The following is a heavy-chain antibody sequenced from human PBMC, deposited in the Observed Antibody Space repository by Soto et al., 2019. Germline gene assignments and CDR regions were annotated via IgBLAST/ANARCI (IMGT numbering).Heavy chain of an antibody. V-gene: IGHV1-18*01. CDR2: ISAYNGNT. J-gene: IGHJ4*02. CDR1: GYTFTSYG. D-gene: IGHD3-22*01. CDR3: ARADDPYYYDSSGSDY. Sequence: ASVKVSCKVSGYTFTSYGISWVRQAPGQGLEWMGWISAYNGNTNYAQKLQGRVTMTTDTSTSTAYMELRSLRSDDTAVYYCARADDPYYYDSSGSDYWGQGTLVTVSS.